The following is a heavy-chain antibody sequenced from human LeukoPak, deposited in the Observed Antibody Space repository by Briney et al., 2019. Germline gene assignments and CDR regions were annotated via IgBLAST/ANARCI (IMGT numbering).Heavy chain of an antibody. V-gene: IGHV4-31*03. J-gene: IGHJ6*02. CDR3: ARDTYYYDSSGYKNYYGMDV. CDR1: GGSISSGGYY. Sequence: SETLSLTCTVSGGSISSGGYYWSWIRQPPGKGLEWIGYIYYSGSTYYNPSLKSRVTISVDTSKNQFSLKLSSVTAADTAVYYCARDTYYYDSSGYKNYYGMDVWGQGTTVTVSS. D-gene: IGHD3-22*01. CDR2: IYYSGST.